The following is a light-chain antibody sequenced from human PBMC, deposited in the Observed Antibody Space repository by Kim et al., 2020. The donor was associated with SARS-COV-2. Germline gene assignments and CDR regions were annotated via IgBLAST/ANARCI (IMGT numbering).Light chain of an antibody. CDR1: QNIGNY. J-gene: IGKJ1*01. CDR3: QKCDSAPWT. CDR2: AAS. V-gene: IGKV1-27*01. Sequence: ASVRDRVTITCRASQNIGNYLAWFQLKPGKAPKLLIYAASALQPGVPSRFSGSGSGTDFTLTVTSLQPEDVATYYCQKCDSAPWTFGQGTKVDIK.